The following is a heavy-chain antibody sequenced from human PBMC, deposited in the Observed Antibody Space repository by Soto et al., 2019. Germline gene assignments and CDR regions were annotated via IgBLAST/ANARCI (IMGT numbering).Heavy chain of an antibody. CDR1: GYSFTSYW. D-gene: IGHD6-13*01. Sequence: GESLKISCKGSGYSFTSYWIGWVRQMPGKGLEWMGIIYPGDSDTRYSPSFQGQVTISADKSISTAYLQWSSLKASDTAMYYCARHDSSSRGYYYYYGMDVWGQGTTVTV. J-gene: IGHJ6*02. CDR2: IYPGDSDT. CDR3: ARHDSSSRGYYYYYGMDV. V-gene: IGHV5-51*01.